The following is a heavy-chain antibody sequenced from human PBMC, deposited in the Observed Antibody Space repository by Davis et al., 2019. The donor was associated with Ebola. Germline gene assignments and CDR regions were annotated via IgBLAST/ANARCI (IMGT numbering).Heavy chain of an antibody. CDR3: ATSSYCGGDCYLDYYYYGMDV. CDR1: GGTFSSYA. Sequence: SVTVSCKASGGTFSSYAISWVRQAPGQGLEWMGGIIPIFGTANYAQKFQGRVTITADESTSTAYMELSSLRSEDTAVYYCATSSYCGGDCYLDYYYYGMDVWGQGTTVTVSS. D-gene: IGHD2-21*01. J-gene: IGHJ6*02. CDR2: IIPIFGTA. V-gene: IGHV1-69*13.